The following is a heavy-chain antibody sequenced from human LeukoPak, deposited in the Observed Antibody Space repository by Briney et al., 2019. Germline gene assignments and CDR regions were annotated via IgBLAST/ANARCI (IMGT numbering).Heavy chain of an antibody. V-gene: IGHV4-34*01. J-gene: IGHJ3*02. D-gene: IGHD3-22*01. CDR3: ARHRQRSSGYFGSGHDGFDI. CDR2: INDSGST. Sequence: SETLSLTCAVYGVSFSDYYWTWIRQPPGKGLGGWGEINDSGSTNYSPSLKSQVTISVDTYKHQFSLNLTSVTAADTAMYYCARHRQRSSGYFGSGHDGFDIWGQGTMVTVSS. CDR1: GVSFSDYY.